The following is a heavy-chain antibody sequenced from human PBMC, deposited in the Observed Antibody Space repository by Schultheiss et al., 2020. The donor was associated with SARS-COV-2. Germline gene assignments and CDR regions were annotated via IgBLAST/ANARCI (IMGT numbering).Heavy chain of an antibody. J-gene: IGHJ4*02. V-gene: IGHV3-21*01. Sequence: GGSLRLSCAASGFTFSSYAMSWVRQAPGKGLEWVSSISSSSSYIYYADSVKGRFTISRDNAKNSLYLQMNSLRAEDTAVYYCARVVVVIDYWGQGTLVTVSS. CDR3: ARVVVVIDY. CDR2: ISSSSSYI. D-gene: IGHD3-22*01. CDR1: GFTFSSYA.